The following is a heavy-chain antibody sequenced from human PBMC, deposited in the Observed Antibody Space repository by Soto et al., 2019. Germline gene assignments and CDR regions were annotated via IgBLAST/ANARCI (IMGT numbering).Heavy chain of an antibody. CDR2: IYYSGST. CDR3: AREGLTGTIGLYYYSGMDV. D-gene: IGHD1-7*01. Sequence: QVQLQESGPGLVKPSETLSLTCTVSGGSISSYYWSWIRQPPGKGLEWIGYIYYSGSTNYNPSLKSRVTISVDTSKNQFSLKLSSVTAADTAVYYCAREGLTGTIGLYYYSGMDVWGQGPTVTVSS. J-gene: IGHJ6*02. CDR1: GGSISSYY. V-gene: IGHV4-59*01.